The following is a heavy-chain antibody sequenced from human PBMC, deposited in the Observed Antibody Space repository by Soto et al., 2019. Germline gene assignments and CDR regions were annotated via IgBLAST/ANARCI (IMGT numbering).Heavy chain of an antibody. CDR2: IYYSGST. CDR1: GGSISSGGYY. J-gene: IGHJ6*02. V-gene: IGHV4-31*03. D-gene: IGHD3-3*01. CDR3: ARVPPVGGYDFWSGSSPSNYGMDV. Sequence: TLSLTCTVSGGSISSGGYYWSWIRQHPGKGLEWIGYIYYSGSTYYNPSLKSRVTISVDTSKNQFSLKLSSVTAADTAVYYCARVPPVGGYDFWSGSSPSNYGMDVSGQGTTVTVSS.